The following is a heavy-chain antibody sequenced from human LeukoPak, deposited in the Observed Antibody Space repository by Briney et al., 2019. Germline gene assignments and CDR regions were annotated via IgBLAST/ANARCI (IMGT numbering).Heavy chain of an antibody. J-gene: IGHJ4*02. V-gene: IGHV3-30*03. D-gene: IGHD3-10*01. CDR2: ISYDGSNK. CDR1: GFTFSSYG. CDR3: ARDQGYYGSGSLFDY. Sequence: GGSLRLSCAASGFTFSSYGMHWVRQAPGKGLEWVAVISYDGSNKYYADSVKGRFTISRDNSKNTLYLQMNSLRAEDTAVYYCARDQGYYGSGSLFDYWGQGTLVTVSS.